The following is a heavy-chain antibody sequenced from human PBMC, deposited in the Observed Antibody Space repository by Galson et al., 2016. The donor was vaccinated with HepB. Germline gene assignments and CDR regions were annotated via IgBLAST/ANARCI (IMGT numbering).Heavy chain of an antibody. CDR2: ISSSGTTI. J-gene: IGHJ6*02. Sequence: SLRLSCAASGFTFSSFEMNWVRQAPGKGLEWPSYISSSGTTIYYADSVKGRFTISRDNARNSLYLQMNSLRVEDTAVYYCAVDLVYPGDYGKYYYYGMDVWGQGTTVTVSS. D-gene: IGHD4-17*01. CDR1: GFTFSSFE. V-gene: IGHV3-48*03. CDR3: AVDLVYPGDYGKYYYYGMDV.